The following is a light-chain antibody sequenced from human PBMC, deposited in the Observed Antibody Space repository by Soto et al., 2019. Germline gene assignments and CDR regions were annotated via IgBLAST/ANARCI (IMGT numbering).Light chain of an antibody. J-gene: IGKJ3*01. CDR1: QSVSSN. Sequence: EIVMTQSPATLSVSPGERATLSCRASQSVSSNLAWYQQKPGQAPRLLIYGASTRATGIPARFSGSGSGTEFTLTISRLQSEDFAVYYCQQYNNWPITFGPGTKVDI. CDR3: QQYNNWPIT. CDR2: GAS. V-gene: IGKV3-15*01.